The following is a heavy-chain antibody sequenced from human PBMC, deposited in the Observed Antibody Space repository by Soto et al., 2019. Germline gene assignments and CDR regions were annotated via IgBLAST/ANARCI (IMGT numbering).Heavy chain of an antibody. CDR3: ARGGTPYDFWSGSLYYFDY. D-gene: IGHD3-3*01. J-gene: IGHJ4*02. CDR1: GFTFSSYG. Sequence: GGSLRLSCAASGFTFSSYGMHWVRQATGKGLEWVSAIGTAGDTYYPGSVKGRFTISRENAKNSLYLQMNSLRAGDTAVYYCARGGTPYDFWSGSLYYFDYWGQGTLVTVSS. CDR2: IGTAGDT. V-gene: IGHV3-13*01.